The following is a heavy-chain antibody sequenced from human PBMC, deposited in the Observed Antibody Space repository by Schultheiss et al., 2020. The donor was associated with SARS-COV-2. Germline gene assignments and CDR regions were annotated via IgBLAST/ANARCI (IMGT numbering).Heavy chain of an antibody. CDR2: IHYSGTT. V-gene: IGHV4-39*01. D-gene: IGHD6-13*01. CDR3: ARGIATAGNGY. J-gene: IGHJ4*02. Sequence: SETLSLTCTVSGGSISSYYWGWIRQPPGKGLEWIGSIHYSGTTYYNPSLKSRVTISVDTSKNQFSLKLSSVTATDTAVYYCARGIATAGNGYWGQGTLVTVSS. CDR1: GGSISSYY.